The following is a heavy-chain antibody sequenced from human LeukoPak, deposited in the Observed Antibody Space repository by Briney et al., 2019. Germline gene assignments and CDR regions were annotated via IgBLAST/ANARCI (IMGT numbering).Heavy chain of an antibody. CDR2: INNDGSST. V-gene: IGHV3-74*01. CDR1: GFTFSTYW. J-gene: IGHJ4*02. D-gene: IGHD1-26*01. CDR3: ARDPVIMRTTQNFDY. Sequence: GGSLRLSCAVSGFTFSTYWMHWVRHVPGKGLVWVSRINNDGSSTSYADSVKGRFTISRDNAKNTLYLQMNSLRAEDTAVYYCARDPVIMRTTQNFDYWGQGTLVTVSS.